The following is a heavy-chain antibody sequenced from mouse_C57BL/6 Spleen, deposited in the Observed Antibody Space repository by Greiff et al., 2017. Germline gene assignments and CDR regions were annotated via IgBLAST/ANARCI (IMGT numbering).Heavy chain of an antibody. CDR3: ARENYYGSVWYFDV. D-gene: IGHD1-1*01. Sequence: VQLQQSGAELVRPGSSVKLSCKASGYTFTSYWMDWVKQRPGQGLEWIGNIYPSDSETHYNQKFKDKATLTVDKSSSTAYMQLSSLTSEDSAVYYCARENYYGSVWYFDVWGTGTTVTVSS. J-gene: IGHJ1*03. CDR1: GYTFTSYW. V-gene: IGHV1-61*01. CDR2: IYPSDSET.